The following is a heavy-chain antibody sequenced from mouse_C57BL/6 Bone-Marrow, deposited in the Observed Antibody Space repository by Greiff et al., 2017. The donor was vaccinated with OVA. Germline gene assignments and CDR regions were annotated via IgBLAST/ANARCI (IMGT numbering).Heavy chain of an antibody. D-gene: IGHD2-5*01. Sequence: QVQLQQSGAELVMPWASVKLSCKASGYTFTSYWMHWVKQRPGQGLEWIGEIDPSDSYTNYNQKFKGKSTLTVDKSSSTAYMQLSSLTSEDSAVYNCAKESNYGGWVAYWGEETLGTVSA. J-gene: IGHJ3*01. V-gene: IGHV1-69*01. CDR1: GYTFTSYW. CDR2: IDPSDSYT. CDR3: AKESNYGGWVAY.